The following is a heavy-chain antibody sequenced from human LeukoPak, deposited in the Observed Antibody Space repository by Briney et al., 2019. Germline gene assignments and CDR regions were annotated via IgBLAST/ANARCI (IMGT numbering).Heavy chain of an antibody. D-gene: IGHD6-13*01. V-gene: IGHV3-21*01. Sequence: GGSLRLSCAASGFTFSSYSMNWVRQAPGKGLEWVSSISSSSSYIYYADSVKGRFTISRDNAKNSLYLQMNSLRAEDTAMYYCARVTVSSSWYYGMDVWGQGTTVTVSS. CDR3: ARVTVSSSWYYGMDV. CDR1: GFTFSSYS. J-gene: IGHJ6*02. CDR2: ISSSSSYI.